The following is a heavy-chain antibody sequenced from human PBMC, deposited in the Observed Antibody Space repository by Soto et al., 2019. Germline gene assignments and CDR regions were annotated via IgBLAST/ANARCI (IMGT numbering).Heavy chain of an antibody. CDR1: GGSFSGYY. J-gene: IGHJ6*02. V-gene: IGHV4-34*01. D-gene: IGHD2-15*01. Sequence: SETLSLTCAVYGGSFSGYYWSWIRQPPGKGLEWIGEINHSGSTNYNPSLKSRVTISVDTSKNQFSLKLSSVTAADTAVYYCARASVATIPGGMDVWGQGTTATVSS. CDR2: INHSGST. CDR3: ARASVATIPGGMDV.